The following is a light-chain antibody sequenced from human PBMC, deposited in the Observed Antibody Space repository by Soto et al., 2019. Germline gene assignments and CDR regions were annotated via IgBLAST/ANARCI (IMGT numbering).Light chain of an antibody. V-gene: IGKV3-20*01. CDR1: QSVSSSY. Sequence: EIVSTQSPGTLSLSPGERATLSCRASQSVSSSYLAWYQQKPCQAHRLLIYGASSRATGIPDRFSGSGSGTDFTLTISRLEPEDFAVYYGQQYGSSRSITFGQGTRLEIK. CDR3: QQYGSSRSIT. CDR2: GAS. J-gene: IGKJ5*01.